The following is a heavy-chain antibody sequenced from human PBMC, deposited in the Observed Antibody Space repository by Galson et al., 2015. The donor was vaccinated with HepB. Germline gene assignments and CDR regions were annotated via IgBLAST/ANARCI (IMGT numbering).Heavy chain of an antibody. Sequence: SVKVSCKASGYTFTGYYMHWVRQAPGQGLEWMGRINPNSGGTNYAQKFQGRVTMTTDTSTSTAYMELRSLRSDDTAVYYCAREAGTSDAFDIWGQGTMVTVSS. CDR3: AREAGTSDAFDI. J-gene: IGHJ3*02. V-gene: IGHV1-2*06. CDR2: INPNSGGT. D-gene: IGHD6-13*01. CDR1: GYTFTGYY.